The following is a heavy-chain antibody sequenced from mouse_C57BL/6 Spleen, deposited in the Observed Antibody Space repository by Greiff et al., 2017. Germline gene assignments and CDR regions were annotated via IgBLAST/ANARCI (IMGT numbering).Heavy chain of an antibody. CDR3: ARSGGDDYDYAMDY. Sequence: QVQLKESGPGLVAPSQSLSITCTASGFSLTSYAISWVRQPPGKGLEWLGVIWTGGGTNYNSALKSRLSISKDNSKSQDFLKMNSLQTDDTARYYCARSGGDDYDYAMDYWGQATSVTVSS. CDR2: IWTGGGT. J-gene: IGHJ4*01. D-gene: IGHD2-4*01. CDR1: GFSLTSYA. V-gene: IGHV2-9-1*01.